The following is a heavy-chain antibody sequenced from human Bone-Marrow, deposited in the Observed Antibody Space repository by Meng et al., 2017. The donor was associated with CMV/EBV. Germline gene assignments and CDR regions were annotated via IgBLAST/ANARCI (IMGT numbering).Heavy chain of an antibody. CDR3: FLSCYTGCDFFDH. CDR1: GVTFYKYG. D-gene: IGHD2/OR15-2a*01. CDR2: IRNDGSKG. J-gene: IGHJ4*02. V-gene: IGHV3-30*02. Sequence: GGSLRLSCVVSGVTFYKYGILWVRQAPGKGLEGVSFIRNDGSKGFYADSVKGRFTTSRDNAKNMVYLQIDSLRDEDTALYYCFLSCYTGCDFFDHWGQGTLVTVSS.